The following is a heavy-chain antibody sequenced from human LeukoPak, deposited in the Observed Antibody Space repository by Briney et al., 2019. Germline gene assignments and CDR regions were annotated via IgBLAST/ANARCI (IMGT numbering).Heavy chain of an antibody. V-gene: IGHV3-74*01. CDR2: INGVGTTI. D-gene: IGHD6-13*01. J-gene: IGHJ4*02. Sequence: GGSLRLSCAASGFTFINYWMHWVRQAPGKGLVWISRINGVGTTISYADSVKGRFTISRDNAKNTLYLQMNSLRAEDTAVYYCAKEAAGADFDYWGQGTLVTVSP. CDR1: GFTFINYW. CDR3: AKEAAGADFDY.